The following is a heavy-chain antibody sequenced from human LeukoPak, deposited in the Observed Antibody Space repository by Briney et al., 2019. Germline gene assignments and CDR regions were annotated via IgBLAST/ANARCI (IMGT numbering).Heavy chain of an antibody. V-gene: IGHV1-8*01. CDR1: GYTFTSYD. CDR2: MNPNSGNT. Sequence: GASVKVSCKASGYTFTSYDINWVRQATGQGLEWMGWMNPNSGNTGYAQKFQGRVTMTRNTSISTAYMELSSLRSEDTAVYYCARTLGCCSSTSCYRPRNMDVWGKGTTVTVSS. CDR3: ARTLGCCSSTSCYRPRNMDV. D-gene: IGHD2-2*01. J-gene: IGHJ6*03.